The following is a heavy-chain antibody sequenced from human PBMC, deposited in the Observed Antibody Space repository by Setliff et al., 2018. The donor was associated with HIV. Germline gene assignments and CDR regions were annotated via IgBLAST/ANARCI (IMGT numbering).Heavy chain of an antibody. CDR2: VHNSGGT. CDR1: GGSISTNSYY. CDR3: VRHTRDTSLAHYYYYIDV. V-gene: IGHV4-39*01. D-gene: IGHD5-18*01. Sequence: SETLSLTCTVSGGSISTNSYYWGWIRQAPGKGLEWVGNVHNSGGTNYNPSLKSRVSISVDTSKNQFSLNVNSVTAPDTAVYYCVRHTRDTSLAHYYYYIDVWGKGTTVTVSS. J-gene: IGHJ6*03.